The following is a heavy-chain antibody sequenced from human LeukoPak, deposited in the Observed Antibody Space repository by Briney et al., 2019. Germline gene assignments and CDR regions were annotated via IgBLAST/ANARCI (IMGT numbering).Heavy chain of an antibody. Sequence: PSETLSLTCTVSGGSIGSYYWSWIRQPPGKGLEWIGYIYYSGSTNYNPSLKSRVTISVDTSKNQFSLKLSSVTAADTAVYYCANAFDIWGQGTMVTVSS. V-gene: IGHV4-59*01. CDR1: GGSIGSYY. CDR2: IYYSGST. J-gene: IGHJ3*02. CDR3: ANAFDI.